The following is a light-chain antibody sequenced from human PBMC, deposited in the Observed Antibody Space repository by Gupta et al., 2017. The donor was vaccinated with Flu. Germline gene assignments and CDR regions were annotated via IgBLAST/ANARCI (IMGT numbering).Light chain of an antibody. Sequence: DIVMTQSPDSLAVSLGERATINCKSSQSLLDSFTNKNYLAWYQQRPGQPPKLLIYWASTRESGVPDSFSGSGSGTDFTLTISSRQAEDVAVYYCQQEDSTPLTFGGGTKVEIK. CDR3: QQEDSTPLT. J-gene: IGKJ4*01. CDR1: QSLLDSFTNKNY. V-gene: IGKV4-1*01. CDR2: WAS.